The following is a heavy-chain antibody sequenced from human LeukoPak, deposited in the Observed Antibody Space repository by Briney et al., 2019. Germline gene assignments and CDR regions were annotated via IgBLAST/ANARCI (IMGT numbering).Heavy chain of an antibody. D-gene: IGHD5/OR15-5a*01. V-gene: IGHV3-33*01. CDR1: GFTFSSHG. CDR3: ARFSVNHGMDV. J-gene: IGHJ6*02. CDR2: IWYDGSKN. Sequence: GGSLRLSCAASGFTFSSHGMHWVRQAPGKGLESVAVIWYDGSKNYYADSVKGRFTISRDNSKNTLYLQMNSLRAEDTAVYYCARFSVNHGMDVWGQGTTVTVSS.